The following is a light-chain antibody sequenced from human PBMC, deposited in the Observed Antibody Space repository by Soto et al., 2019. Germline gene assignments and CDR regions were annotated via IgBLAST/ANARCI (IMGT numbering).Light chain of an antibody. J-gene: IGKJ4*01. CDR2: GAS. Sequence: EIVMTQSPATLSVSPGESATLSCRASQSVNYNLAWYQQKPGQAPRLLISGASTRATGIPARFSGSGSGTEFTLTISSLQPEDFALYYCQQYHNWPPLTFGGGTKVEIK. CDR1: QSVNYN. V-gene: IGKV3D-15*01. CDR3: QQYHNWPPLT.